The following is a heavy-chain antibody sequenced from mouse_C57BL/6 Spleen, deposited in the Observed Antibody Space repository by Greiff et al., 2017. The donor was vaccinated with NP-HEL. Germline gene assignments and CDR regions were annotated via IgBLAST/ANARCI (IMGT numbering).Heavy chain of an antibody. J-gene: IGHJ3*01. CDR2: ISSGGSYT. Sequence: DVQLVESGGDLVKPGGSLKLSCAASGFTFSSYGMSWVRQTPDKRLEWVATISSGGSYTYYPDSVKGRFTISRDNAKNTLYLQMSSLKSEDTAMYYCASELGGFAYWGQGTLVTVSA. CDR1: GFTFSSYG. V-gene: IGHV5-6*01. CDR3: ASELGGFAY. D-gene: IGHD4-1*01.